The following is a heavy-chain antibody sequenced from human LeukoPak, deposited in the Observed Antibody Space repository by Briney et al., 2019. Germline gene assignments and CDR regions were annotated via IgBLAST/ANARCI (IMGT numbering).Heavy chain of an antibody. CDR2: IYPGDSDI. J-gene: IGHJ4*02. V-gene: IGHV5-51*01. CDR3: ARQDYNFWSGYYNFDY. Sequence: GGSLKISCQGSGSTFTNFWIGWVRQLPGKGLEWMGIIYPGDSDIRYSPSFQGQVANSADKSISATYLQSSSLKASGTAMYYCARQDYNFWSGYYNFDYWGQGTLVTVSS. D-gene: IGHD3-3*01. CDR1: GSTFTNFW.